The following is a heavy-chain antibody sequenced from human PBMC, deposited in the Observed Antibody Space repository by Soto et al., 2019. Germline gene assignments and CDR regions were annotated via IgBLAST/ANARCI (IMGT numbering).Heavy chain of an antibody. CDR1: GVSVISGSFY. V-gene: IGHV4-61*01. Sequence: AETLSLTCTVSGVSVISGSFYLACIRQPPGKGLEWIGFISYSGTTNYNPSLKSRVTISVDTSRSQISLMVSSLTAADTALYYCARGATVTQYDYWGQGTLVTVSS. D-gene: IGHD4-17*01. CDR3: ARGATVTQYDY. J-gene: IGHJ4*02. CDR2: ISYSGTT.